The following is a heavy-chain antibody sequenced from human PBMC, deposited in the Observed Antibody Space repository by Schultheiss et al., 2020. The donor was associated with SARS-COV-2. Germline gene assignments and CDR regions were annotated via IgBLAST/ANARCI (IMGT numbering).Heavy chain of an antibody. CDR2: IYYSGST. J-gene: IGHJ5*02. CDR3: ARDTSDLYGPGPFDP. Sequence: SETLSLTCAVYGGSFRGYYWSWIRQPPGKGLEWIGYIYYSGSTNYNPSLKSRVTISVDTSKNQFSLKLSSVTAADTAVYYCARDTSDLYGPGPFDPWGQGTLVTVSS. D-gene: IGHD2/OR15-2a*01. V-gene: IGHV4-59*01. CDR1: GGSFRGYY.